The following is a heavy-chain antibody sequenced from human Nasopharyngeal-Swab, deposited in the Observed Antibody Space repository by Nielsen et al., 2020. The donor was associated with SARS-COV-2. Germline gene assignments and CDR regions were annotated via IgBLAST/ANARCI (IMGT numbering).Heavy chain of an antibody. CDR1: GFTFSSYS. CDR2: ISGNGGST. V-gene: IGHV3-23*01. J-gene: IGHJ4*02. D-gene: IGHD6-13*01. Sequence: GESLKISCAASGFTFSSYSMSWVRQAPGKGLEWVSAISGNGGSTYYADSVKGRFTISRDNSKNTLYLQMNSLRAEDTAVYYCAKDTDKCIAADYYFDYWGQGTLVTVSS. CDR3: AKDTDKCIAADYYFDY.